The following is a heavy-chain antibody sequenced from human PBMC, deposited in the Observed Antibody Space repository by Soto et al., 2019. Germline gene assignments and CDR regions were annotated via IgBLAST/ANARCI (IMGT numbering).Heavy chain of an antibody. CDR2: VSTSGAT. J-gene: IGHJ6*02. D-gene: IGHD3-9*01. CDR1: DDFISSYY. CDR3: ARADYEILTGSYAMDV. Sequence: QVQLQESGPRLVKPSETLSLTCTVSDDFISSYYWNWIRQPAGKGLEWIGRVSTSGATNYNPSLESRVTMSVDTSKKQFSLKLTSVTAADTAVYFCARADYEILTGSYAMDVWGQGTTVTV. V-gene: IGHV4-4*07.